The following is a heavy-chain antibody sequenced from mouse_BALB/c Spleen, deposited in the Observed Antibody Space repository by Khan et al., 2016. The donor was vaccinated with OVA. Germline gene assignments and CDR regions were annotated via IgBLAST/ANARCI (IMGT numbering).Heavy chain of an antibody. CDR2: FNPSSGYT. V-gene: IGHV1-4*01. D-gene: IGHD2-14*01. CDR3: ARDGAYYRNDGWFAY. CDR1: GYTFTNYT. J-gene: IGHJ3*01. Sequence: QVQLKQSGAELARPGASVKMSCKASGYTFTNYTIHWIKQRFGQGLEWIGYFNPSSGYTNYNQKFKDKATLTADKSSTTAYMQLSSLTSDDSAVYYCARDGAYYRNDGWFAYWGQGTLVTVSA.